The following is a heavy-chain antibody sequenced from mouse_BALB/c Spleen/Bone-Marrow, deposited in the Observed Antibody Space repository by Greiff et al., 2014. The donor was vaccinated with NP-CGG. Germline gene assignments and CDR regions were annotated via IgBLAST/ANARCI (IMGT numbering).Heavy chain of an antibody. J-gene: IGHJ4*01. D-gene: IGHD2-1*01. CDR1: GFAFSSYD. CDR3: ARLDYGNYEGGAMDY. V-gene: IGHV5-12-1*01. CDR2: ISSGGGST. Sequence: EVKLEESGGGLVKPGGSLKLSCAASGFAFSSYDMSWVRQTPEKRLEWVAYISSGGGSTYYPDTVKGRFTISRDNAKSTLYLQMSSLKSEDTAMYYCARLDYGNYEGGAMDYWGQGTSVTVSS.